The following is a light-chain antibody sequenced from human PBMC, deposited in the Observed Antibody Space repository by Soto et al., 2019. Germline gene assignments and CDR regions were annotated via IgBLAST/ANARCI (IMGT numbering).Light chain of an antibody. Sequence: QSALTQPASVSGSLGQSITTSCTGTSSDVGNYNYVSWYQQHPDKAPKLMIFDVSNRPSGISKRFSGSKSGNTASLTISGLQAEDEADYYCSSYTSTSTVIFGGGTKLTVL. CDR3: SSYTSTSTVI. V-gene: IGLV2-14*03. CDR1: SSDVGNYNY. CDR2: DVS. J-gene: IGLJ2*01.